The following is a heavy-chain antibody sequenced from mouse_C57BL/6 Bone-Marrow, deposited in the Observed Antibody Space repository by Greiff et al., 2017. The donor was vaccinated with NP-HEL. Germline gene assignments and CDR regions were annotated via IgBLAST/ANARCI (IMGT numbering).Heavy chain of an antibody. CDR2: IDPENGDT. D-gene: IGHD2-3*01. V-gene: IGHV14-4*01. J-gene: IGHJ2*01. CDR3: TTGGWLLYYFDY. CDR1: GFNIKDDY. Sequence: EVNVVESGAELVRPGASVKLSCTASGFNIKDDYMHWVKQRPEQGLEWIGWIDPENGDTEYASKFQGKATITADTSSNTAYLQLSSLTSEDTAVYYCTTGGWLLYYFDYWGQGTTLTVSS.